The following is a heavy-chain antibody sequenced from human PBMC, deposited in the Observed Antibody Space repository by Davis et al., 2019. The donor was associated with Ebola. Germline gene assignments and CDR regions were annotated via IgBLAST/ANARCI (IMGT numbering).Heavy chain of an antibody. D-gene: IGHD1-26*01. CDR1: GYTFTSYA. CDR2: IIPIFGTA. Sequence: ASVKVSCKASGYTFTSYAISWVRQAPGQGLEWMGGIIPIFGTANYAQKFQGRVTMTTDTSTSTAYMELRSLRSADTAVYYCARSYRTLGYYYYGMDVWGQGTTVTVSS. J-gene: IGHJ6*02. CDR3: ARSYRTLGYYYYGMDV. V-gene: IGHV1-18*01.